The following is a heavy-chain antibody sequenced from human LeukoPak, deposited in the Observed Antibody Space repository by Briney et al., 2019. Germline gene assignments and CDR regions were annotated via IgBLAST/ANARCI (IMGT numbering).Heavy chain of an antibody. CDR1: GGTFRTFA. Sequence: SVKVSCTASGGTFRTFAISWVRQAPGQGLEWMGGIIPIFGIPDSAQKFQGRLTITADESTTTAYMELSSLRSDDTAIYYCGLSGNYYYYYMDVWGKGTTVTISS. CDR3: GLSGNYYYYYMDV. D-gene: IGHD6-25*01. J-gene: IGHJ6*03. V-gene: IGHV1-69*01. CDR2: IIPIFGIP.